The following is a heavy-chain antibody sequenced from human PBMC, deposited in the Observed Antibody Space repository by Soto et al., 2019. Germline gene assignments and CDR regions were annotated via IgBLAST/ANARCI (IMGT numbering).Heavy chain of an antibody. CDR2: IIPIFGTA. CDR3: ARDAVKVVAATYYYYGMDV. J-gene: IGHJ6*02. D-gene: IGHD2-15*01. V-gene: IGHV1-69*13. Sequence: ASVKVSCKASGGTFSSYAISWVRQAPGQGLEWMGGIIPIFGTANYAQKFQGRVTITADESTSTAYMELSSLRSEDTAVYYCARDAVKVVAATYYYYGMDVWGQGTTVTVSS. CDR1: GGTFSSYA.